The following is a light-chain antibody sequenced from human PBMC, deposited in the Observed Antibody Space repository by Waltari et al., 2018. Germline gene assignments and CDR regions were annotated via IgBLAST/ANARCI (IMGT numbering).Light chain of an antibody. CDR1: SSNIGSNT. CDR3: AAWDDSLNGRV. V-gene: IGLV1-44*01. CDR2: SNN. Sequence: QSVLPQPPSASGTPGQRVTISCSGSSSNIGSNTVNWYQQLPGTAPKLLIYSNNKRPSGVPDRFSGSKSGTSASLAISGLQSEEEADYYCAAWDDSLNGRVFGGGTKLTVL. J-gene: IGLJ3*02.